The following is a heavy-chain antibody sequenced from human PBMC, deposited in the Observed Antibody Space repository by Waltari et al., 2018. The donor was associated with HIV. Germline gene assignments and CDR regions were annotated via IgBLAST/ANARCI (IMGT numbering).Heavy chain of an antibody. CDR3: ARGSWDFVWGSYQTIRYFDY. D-gene: IGHD3-16*02. J-gene: IGHJ4*02. CDR1: GGTFSSYA. V-gene: IGHV1-69*01. CDR2: IIPIFGTA. Sequence: QVQLVQSGAEVKKPGSSVKVSCKASGGTFSSYAISWVRQAPGQGLEWMGGIIPIFGTAKYAQKFQGRVTITADESTSTSYMELSSLRSEDTAVYYCARGSWDFVWGSYQTIRYFDYWGQGTLVTVSS.